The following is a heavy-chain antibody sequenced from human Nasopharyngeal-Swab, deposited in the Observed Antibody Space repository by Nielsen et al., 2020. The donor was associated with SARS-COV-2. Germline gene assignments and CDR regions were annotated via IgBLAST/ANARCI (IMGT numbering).Heavy chain of an antibody. CDR2: IKQDGSEK. D-gene: IGHD3-22*01. CDR3: AREVVTMIVVTHYYYGMDV. Sequence: GESLKISCAASGFTFSSYWMSWVRQAPGKGLEWVANIKQDGSEKYHVDSVKGRFTISRDNAKNSLYLQMDSLRAEDTAVYYCAREVVTMIVVTHYYYGMDVWGQGTTVTVSS. J-gene: IGHJ6*02. V-gene: IGHV3-7*01. CDR1: GFTFSSYW.